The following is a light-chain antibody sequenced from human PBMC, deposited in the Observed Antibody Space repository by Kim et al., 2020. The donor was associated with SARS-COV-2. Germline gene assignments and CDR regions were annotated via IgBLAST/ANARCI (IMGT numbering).Light chain of an antibody. CDR2: GAS. CDR1: QSISSN. CDR3: QQYNNWLYT. Sequence: CVSPGERAPLSCRASQSISSNLAWYQQKPGQAPRLLIYGASTRATGIPARFSGSGSGTEFTLTISSLQSEDFAVYYCQQYNNWLYTFGQGTKLEI. J-gene: IGKJ2*01. V-gene: IGKV3-15*01.